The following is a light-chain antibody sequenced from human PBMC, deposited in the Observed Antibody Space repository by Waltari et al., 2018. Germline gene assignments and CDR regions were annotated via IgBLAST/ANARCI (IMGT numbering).Light chain of an antibody. V-gene: IGKV3-20*01. CDR2: GAS. CDR3: QQYDISPLT. J-gene: IGKJ4*01. Sequence: EIVLTQSPGTLSLSPGERATLSCRASQTVRTTYLAWYQQKPGQAPTLLIYGASSRATGIPDRFSGSGSGTDFSLTISSLEPEDXXVYYCQQYDISPLTFGGGTKVEIK. CDR1: QTVRTTY.